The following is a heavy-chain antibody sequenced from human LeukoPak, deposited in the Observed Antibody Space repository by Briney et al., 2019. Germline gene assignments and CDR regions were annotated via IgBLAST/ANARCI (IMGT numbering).Heavy chain of an antibody. D-gene: IGHD3-22*01. CDR3: ARTYYYDSSGYANYFDY. J-gene: IGHJ4*02. CDR1: GFTFSSYS. Sequence: PGGSLRLSCAASGFTFSSYSMNWVRQAPGKGLEWVSYISTSSSTIYYADSVKGRFTISRDNAKNSLYLQMNSLRAEDTAVYYCARTYYYDSSGYANYFDYWGQGTLVTVSS. V-gene: IGHV3-48*04. CDR2: ISTSSSTI.